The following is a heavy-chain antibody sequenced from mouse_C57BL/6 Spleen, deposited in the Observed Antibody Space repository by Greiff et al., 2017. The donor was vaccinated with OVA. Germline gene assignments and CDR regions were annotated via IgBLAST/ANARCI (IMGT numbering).Heavy chain of an antibody. J-gene: IGHJ1*03. V-gene: IGHV3-6*01. D-gene: IGHD1-1*01. CDR2: ISYDGSN. Sequence: ESGPGLVKPSQSLSLTCSVTGYSITSGYYWNWIRQFPGNKLEWMGYISYDGSNNYNPSLKNRISITRDTSKNQFFLKLNSVTTEDTATYYCARDRGYGSSFYWYFDVWGTGTTVTVSS. CDR3: ARDRGYGSSFYWYFDV. CDR1: GYSITSGYY.